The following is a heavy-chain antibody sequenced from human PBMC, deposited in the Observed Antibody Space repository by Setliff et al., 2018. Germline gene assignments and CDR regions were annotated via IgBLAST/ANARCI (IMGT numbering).Heavy chain of an antibody. V-gene: IGHV3-20*04. Sequence: PGGSLRLSCVGSGYNFGTYSMTWVRQVPGKGLQWVAGIYHNGGGIFYADSVKGRFTISRDNAKNSLYLQLDSLRPDDTAFYYCARGHCTTISCFLDHWGQGIMVTVSS. J-gene: IGHJ4*02. CDR1: GYNFGTYS. CDR2: IYHNGGGI. CDR3: ARGHCTTISCFLDH. D-gene: IGHD2-8*01.